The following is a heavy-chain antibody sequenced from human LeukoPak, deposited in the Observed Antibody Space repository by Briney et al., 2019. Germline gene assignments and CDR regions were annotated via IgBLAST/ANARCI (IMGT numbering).Heavy chain of an antibody. J-gene: IGHJ6*03. CDR1: GGTFSSYG. D-gene: IGHD3-3*01. Sequence: ASVKVSCKASGGTFSSYGISWVRQAPGQGLEWMGGIIPIFGTANYARKFQGRVTITADESTSTAYMELSSLRSEDTAVYYCARVLEPRQTQQPTWTKYDLWSGYPSNYYYYMDVWGKGTTVTVSS. V-gene: IGHV1-69*13. CDR3: ARVLEPRQTQQPTWTKYDLWSGYPSNYYYYMDV. CDR2: IIPIFGTA.